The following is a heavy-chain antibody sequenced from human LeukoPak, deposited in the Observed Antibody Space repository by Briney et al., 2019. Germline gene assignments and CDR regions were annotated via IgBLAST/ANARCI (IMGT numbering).Heavy chain of an antibody. CDR2: VYNIGST. J-gene: IGHJ4*02. Sequence: SETLSLTCTVSGDSISGYYGSWIRQPPEKGLEWIGCVYNIGSTNYNPSLKSRVTKPVDTPKRQYSLKLTSMTAADTAVYYCARHAGGYSFDYWGQGTLVTVSS. CDR3: ARHAGGYSFDY. CDR1: GDSISGYY. D-gene: IGHD5-18*01. V-gene: IGHV4-59*08.